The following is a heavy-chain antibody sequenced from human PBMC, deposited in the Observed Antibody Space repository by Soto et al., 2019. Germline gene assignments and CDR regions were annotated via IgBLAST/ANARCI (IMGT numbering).Heavy chain of an antibody. CDR1: GGSISSGGYY. J-gene: IGHJ3*02. CDR2: IYYGGST. D-gene: IGHD2-15*01. CDR3: ARDSGYCSGGSCLEDAFDI. V-gene: IGHV4-31*03. Sequence: PSETLSLTCTVSGGSISSGGYYWSWIRQHPGKGLEWIGYIYYGGSTYYNPSLKSRVTISVDTSKNQFSLKLSSVTAADTAVYYCARDSGYCSGGSCLEDAFDIWGQGTMVTVSS.